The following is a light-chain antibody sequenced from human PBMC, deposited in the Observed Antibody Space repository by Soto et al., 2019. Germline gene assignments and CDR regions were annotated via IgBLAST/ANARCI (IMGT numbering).Light chain of an antibody. Sequence: VVLTQSPATLSLSPGETASLSCRATHNISIYLAWYQQKLGQPPRLLIFDASNRVTGIPARFIGSGSGTDFTLTVSSLEPEDFALYFCQQRSNWPPNTFGQGTKLEMK. J-gene: IGKJ2*01. CDR3: QQRSNWPPNT. CDR2: DAS. CDR1: HNISIY. V-gene: IGKV3-11*01.